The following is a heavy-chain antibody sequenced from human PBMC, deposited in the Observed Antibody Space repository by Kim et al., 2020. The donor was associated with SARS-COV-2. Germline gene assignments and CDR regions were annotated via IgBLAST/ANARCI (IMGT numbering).Heavy chain of an antibody. D-gene: IGHD4-17*01. CDR1: GFTLDRYG. CDR3: ARISFGDAPGY. V-gene: IGHV3-33*05. CDR2: ISYDEENK. Sequence: GGSLRLSCAVSGFTLDRYGMHWVRQAPGKALEWVAVISYDEENKYYGDSVKGRFTISRDTSKNILFLQMNSLRAEDTATYYCARISFGDAPGYWGQGTQVIVST. J-gene: IGHJ4*02.